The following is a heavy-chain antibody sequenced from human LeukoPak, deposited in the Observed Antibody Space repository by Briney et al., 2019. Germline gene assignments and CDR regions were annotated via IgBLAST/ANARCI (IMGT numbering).Heavy chain of an antibody. Sequence: PGRSMRLSCAASGFTFDDYAMHWVRQAPGKGLEWVSGISWNSGSIGYADSVKGRFTISRDNAKNSLYLQMNSLRAEDTAVYYCARNIAVAGTRAFDIWGQGTMVTVSS. CDR1: GFTFDDYA. CDR2: ISWNSGSI. V-gene: IGHV3-9*01. J-gene: IGHJ3*02. D-gene: IGHD6-19*01. CDR3: ARNIAVAGTRAFDI.